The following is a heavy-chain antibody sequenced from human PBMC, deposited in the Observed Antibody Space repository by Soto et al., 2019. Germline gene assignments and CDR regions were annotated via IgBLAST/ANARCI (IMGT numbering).Heavy chain of an antibody. CDR1: GFTFSSDW. D-gene: IGHD5-12*01. Sequence: EELLVESGGGLVQPGGSLRLSCAASGFTFSSDWMSWVRPTPGKGLEWVANMNRDGSEKYYVDSVAGRFTISRDNARNALSLQMNNLRVDDTAVYYCARDPNSGYDRGRNYWGQGTRVSVSS. CDR2: MNRDGSEK. J-gene: IGHJ4*02. V-gene: IGHV3-7*05. CDR3: ARDPNSGYDRGRNY.